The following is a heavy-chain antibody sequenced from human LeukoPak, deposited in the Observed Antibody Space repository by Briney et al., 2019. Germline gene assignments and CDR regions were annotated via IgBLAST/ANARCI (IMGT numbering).Heavy chain of an antibody. CDR2: INHSGST. Sequence: PSETLSLTCAVYGGSFSGYYWSWIRQPPGKGLEWIGEINHSGSTNYNPSLKSRVTISVDTSKNQFSLKLSSVTAADTAVYYCARGSGKYCSGGSCRRVHFDYWGQGTLVTVSS. CDR3: ARGSGKYCSGGSCRRVHFDY. J-gene: IGHJ4*02. CDR1: GGSFSGYY. D-gene: IGHD2-15*01. V-gene: IGHV4-34*01.